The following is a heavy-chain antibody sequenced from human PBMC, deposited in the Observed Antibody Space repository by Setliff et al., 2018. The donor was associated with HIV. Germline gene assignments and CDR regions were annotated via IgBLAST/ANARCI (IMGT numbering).Heavy chain of an antibody. J-gene: IGHJ6*03. D-gene: IGHD6-13*01. V-gene: IGHV4-59*04. CDR1: GASISSHY. Sequence: PSETLSLTCTVSGASISSHYWSWIRQPPGKGLEWIGSIYYSGSTSYNPSLSSRLTVSVDTSKNQVSLRLSSVTAADTAVHYCARHWDPPGSSWIFYYYYMDLWGEGTTVTVSS. CDR3: ARHWDPPGSSWIFYYYYMDL. CDR2: IYYSGST.